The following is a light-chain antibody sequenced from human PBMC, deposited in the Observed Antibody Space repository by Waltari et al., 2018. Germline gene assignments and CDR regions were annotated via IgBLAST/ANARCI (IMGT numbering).Light chain of an antibody. V-gene: IGKV2D-29*01. Sequence: VMTQSPSPLSVSPGQPASISCTSSQSLLHSDGKSYLCWYVQKPGQPPQLLIYEASNRFSGVPERFSGSGSGTLFTLKISRVEAEDVGIYYCMQRIQTPVTFGGGTKVEIK. CDR2: EAS. J-gene: IGKJ4*01. CDR1: QSLLHSDGKSY. CDR3: MQRIQTPVT.